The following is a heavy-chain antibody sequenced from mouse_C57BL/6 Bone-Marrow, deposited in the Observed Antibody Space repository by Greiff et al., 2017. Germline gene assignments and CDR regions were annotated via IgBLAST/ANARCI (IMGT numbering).Heavy chain of an antibody. D-gene: IGHD2-3*01. CDR1: GYTFTTYP. J-gene: IGHJ2*01. Sequence: LVESGAELVKPGASVKMSCKASGYTFTTYPIEWMKQNHGKSLEWIGNFHPYNDDTKYNEKFKGKATLTVDTSSSTAYMQLSSLTSEDSAVYYCARGDDGYYFDYWGQGTTLTVSS. CDR2: FHPYNDDT. CDR3: ARGDDGYYFDY. V-gene: IGHV1-47*01.